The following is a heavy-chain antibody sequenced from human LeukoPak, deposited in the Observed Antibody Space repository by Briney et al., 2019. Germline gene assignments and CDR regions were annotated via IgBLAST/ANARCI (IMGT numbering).Heavy chain of an antibody. Sequence: GGSLRLSCAASGFTFSSYAMSWVRQAPGKGLEWVSSISTSGTYMDYADSVKGRFIISRDNSKNSLFLQMNSLRAEDTAVYSCARGIAAAGHGMDVWGQGTTVTVSS. CDR1: GFTFSSYA. V-gene: IGHV3-21*01. CDR3: ARGIAAAGHGMDV. J-gene: IGHJ6*02. D-gene: IGHD6-13*01. CDR2: ISTSGTYM.